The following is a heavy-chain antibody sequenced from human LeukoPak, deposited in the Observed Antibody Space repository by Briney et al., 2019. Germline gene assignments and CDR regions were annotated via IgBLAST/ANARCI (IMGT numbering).Heavy chain of an antibody. CDR3: SRDPRHNDY. CDR1: GFTFIDSY. V-gene: IGHV3-11*01. CDR2: ISGSASIV. Sequence: GGSLRLSCAASGFTFIDSYMTWIRQAPGKGPELLSYISGSASIVNYIDSVRGRFTISRDKAKNSLYLHMNSLTVEYTAVYYCSRDPRHNDYWGQGTLVTVSS. J-gene: IGHJ4*02.